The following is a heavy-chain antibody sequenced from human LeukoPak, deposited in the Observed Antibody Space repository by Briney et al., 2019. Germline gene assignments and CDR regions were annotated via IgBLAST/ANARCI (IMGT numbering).Heavy chain of an antibody. CDR2: INAGNGNT. J-gene: IGHJ4*02. D-gene: IGHD3-22*01. V-gene: IGHV1-3*03. Sequence: ASVKVSCKASGYTLTSYAIHWVRQAPGQRLEWMGCINAGNGNTKYSQEFQGRVTITRDTSASTAYMELSSLRSEDMAVYYCARDYYDSSGPFDYWGQGTLVTVSS. CDR3: ARDYYDSSGPFDY. CDR1: GYTLTSYA.